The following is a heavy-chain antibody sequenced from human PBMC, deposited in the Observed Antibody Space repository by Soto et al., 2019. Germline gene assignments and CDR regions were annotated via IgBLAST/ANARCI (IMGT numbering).Heavy chain of an antibody. Sequence: GGSLRLSCAASGFTFSSYSMNWVRQAPGKGLEWVSYISSGSSTIYYADSVKGRFTISRDNAKNSPYLQMDSLRAEDTAVYYATRSAYMDVWGTGTTVTVS. CDR2: ISSGSSTI. CDR3: TRSAYMDV. CDR1: GFTFSSYS. V-gene: IGHV3-48*01. J-gene: IGHJ6*03. D-gene: IGHD2-2*01.